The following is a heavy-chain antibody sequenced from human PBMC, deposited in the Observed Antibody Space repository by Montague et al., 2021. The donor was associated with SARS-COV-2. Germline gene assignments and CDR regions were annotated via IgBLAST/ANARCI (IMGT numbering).Heavy chain of an antibody. CDR3: ASRDTRGDFDV. J-gene: IGHJ4*02. CDR2: ISYRGAS. V-gene: IGHV4-39*01. D-gene: IGHD2-21*01. Sequence: SETLSLTCIVSGGSINSSPYYWAWIRQPPGKGLEWIATISYRGASWSDPSLRSRVTISADTSRNQFNLKLTSVTAADMDLYYCASRDTRGDFDVWGQGTLVTVSS. CDR1: GGSINSSPYY.